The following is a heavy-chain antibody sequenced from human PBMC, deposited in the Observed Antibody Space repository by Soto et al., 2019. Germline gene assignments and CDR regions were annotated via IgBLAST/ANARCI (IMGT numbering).Heavy chain of an antibody. V-gene: IGHV3-9*01. J-gene: IGHJ2*01. CDR2: ISWNSGSI. CDR3: AKDGASMVEEMGYFDL. CDR1: GFTFDDYA. Sequence: EVQLVESGGGLVQPGRSLRLSCAASGFTFDDYAMHWVRQAPGKGLEWVSGISWNSGSIGYADSVKGRFTISRDNAKNSLYLQMNSLRAEDTALYYCAKDGASMVEEMGYFDLWGRGTLVTVSS. D-gene: IGHD3-10*01.